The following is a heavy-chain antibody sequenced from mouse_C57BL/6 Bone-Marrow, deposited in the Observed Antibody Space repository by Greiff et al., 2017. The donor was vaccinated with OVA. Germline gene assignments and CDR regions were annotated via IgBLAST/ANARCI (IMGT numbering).Heavy chain of an antibody. CDR3: ASGLNDVYWFAY. CDR2: IYPGDGDT. D-gene: IGHD2-3*01. Sequence: QVQLQQSGAELVKPGASVKISCKASGYAFSSYWMNWVKQRPGKGLEWIGRIYPGDGDTNYNGKFKGKATLTADKSSSTAYMQLSSLTSEDSAVYFCASGLNDVYWFAYWGQGTLVTVSA. J-gene: IGHJ3*01. V-gene: IGHV1-80*01. CDR1: GYAFSSYW.